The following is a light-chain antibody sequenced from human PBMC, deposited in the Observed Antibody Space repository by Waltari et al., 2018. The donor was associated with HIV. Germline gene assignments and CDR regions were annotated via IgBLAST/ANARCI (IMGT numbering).Light chain of an antibody. CDR1: ASPKAY. Sequence: SSELTQPPSVSVSPGQTARITCSGDASPKAYTHWFQQKPGQAPVVVIHKHTERPSGIPERFSAARSGTTVTLTITGVQTDDEADYYCLSADNSGTYVFGPGTTVTVL. J-gene: IGLJ1*01. V-gene: IGLV3-25*03. CDR3: LSADNSGTYV. CDR2: KHT.